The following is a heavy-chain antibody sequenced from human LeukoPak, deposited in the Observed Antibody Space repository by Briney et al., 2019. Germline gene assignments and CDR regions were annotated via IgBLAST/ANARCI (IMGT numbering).Heavy chain of an antibody. D-gene: IGHD6-19*01. CDR2: IKQDGSEK. CDR3: AGSGWLSFDY. J-gene: IGHJ4*02. Sequence: GGSLRLSRGASGFTFSSYAMHWVRQAPGKGLEGVANIKQDGSEKYYVDSVKGRFTISRDNAKNSLYLQMNSLRAEDTAVYYCAGSGWLSFDYWGQGTLVTVSS. CDR1: GFTFSSYA. V-gene: IGHV3-7*01.